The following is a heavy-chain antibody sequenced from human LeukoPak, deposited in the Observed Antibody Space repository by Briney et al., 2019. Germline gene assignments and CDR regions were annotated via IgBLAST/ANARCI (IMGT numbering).Heavy chain of an antibody. CDR2: MSPNSGNT. CDR1: GYTFTSYD. V-gene: IGHV1-8*01. Sequence: ASVKVSCKASGYTFTSYDINWVRQATGQGLEWMGWMSPNSGNTGYAQKFQGRVTMTRNTSISTAYMELSSLRSEDTAVYYCARGYSMRLRPIPGYWGQGTLVTVSS. CDR3: ARGYSMRLRPIPGY. D-gene: IGHD6-13*01. J-gene: IGHJ4*02.